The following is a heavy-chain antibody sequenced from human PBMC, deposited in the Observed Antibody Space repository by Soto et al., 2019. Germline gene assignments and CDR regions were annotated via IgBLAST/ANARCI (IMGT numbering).Heavy chain of an antibody. CDR2: ISYDGSNK. CDR3: AVEAEALDF. CDR1: GFTFRSYA. V-gene: IGHV3-30-3*01. Sequence: QVQLVESGGGVVQPGRSLRLSCAASGFTFRSYAMHWVRQTPGKGLEWVAVISYDGSNKYYADSVKGRFSISRDNSKNTVYLQMTSLRAEATAVYYCAVEAEALDFWGQGSLVTVS. J-gene: IGHJ4*02. D-gene: IGHD6-6*01.